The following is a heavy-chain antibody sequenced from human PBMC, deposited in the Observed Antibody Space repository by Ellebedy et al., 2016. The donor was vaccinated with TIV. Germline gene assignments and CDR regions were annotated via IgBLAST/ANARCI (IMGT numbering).Heavy chain of an antibody. J-gene: IGHJ4*02. CDR3: AKDYTAYSNDV. CDR2: IYTTGLI. D-gene: IGHD5-18*01. Sequence: GESLKISCAASGFTVSSSPLTWVRQAPGKGLQWVSIIYTTGLITYADSVRGRFTISRDSSENTLYLQMNRLRADDTAVYYCAKDYTAYSNDVWGQGTLVTVSS. V-gene: IGHV3-53*01. CDR1: GFTVSSSP.